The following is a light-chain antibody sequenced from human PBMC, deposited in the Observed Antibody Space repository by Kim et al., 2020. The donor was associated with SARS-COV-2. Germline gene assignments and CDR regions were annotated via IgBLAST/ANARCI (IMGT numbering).Light chain of an antibody. V-gene: IGKV1-6*01. CDR2: AAS. J-gene: IGKJ1*01. CDR1: QAIRNE. CDR3: LQDSRYPRT. Sequence: LSESTGGRVTITCRASQAIRNELGWYQQKPGKAPKVLIYAASTLQSGVSSRFSGSGSGTDFTLTISSLQPEDFATYYCLQDSRYPRTFGQGTKLEI.